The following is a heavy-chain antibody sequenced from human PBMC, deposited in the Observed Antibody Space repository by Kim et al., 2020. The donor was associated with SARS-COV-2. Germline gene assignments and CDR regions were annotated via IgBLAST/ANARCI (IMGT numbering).Heavy chain of an antibody. V-gene: IGHV3-11*05. CDR3: ARDRVDTALYYYYGMDV. D-gene: IGHD5-18*01. J-gene: IGHJ6*02. Sequence: KGRFTTSRDNAKNSLYLQMNSMGAEDTAVYYCARDRVDTALYYYYGMDVWGQGTTVTVSS.